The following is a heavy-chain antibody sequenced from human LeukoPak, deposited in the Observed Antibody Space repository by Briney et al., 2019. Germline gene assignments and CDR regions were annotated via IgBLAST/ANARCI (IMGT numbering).Heavy chain of an antibody. Sequence: GESLQISCQGYGYSFTSNWIVWVRQMPGEGLEWMGTIFPSDSDTRYSPSFQGRVIISDDKSIDTAYLQWSSLKASDTAVYYCARLSGRGLDYWGQGTLVTVSS. CDR2: IFPSDSDT. V-gene: IGHV5-51*01. CDR1: GYSFTSNW. CDR3: ARLSGRGLDY. J-gene: IGHJ4*02. D-gene: IGHD3-10*01.